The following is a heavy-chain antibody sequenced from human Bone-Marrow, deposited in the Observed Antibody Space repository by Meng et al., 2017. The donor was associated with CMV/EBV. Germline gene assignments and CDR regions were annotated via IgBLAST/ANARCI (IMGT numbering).Heavy chain of an antibody. CDR2: IYYSGST. Sequence: GTLKISCTVSGGSISSSSYYWGWIRQPPGKGMEWIGSIYYSGSTYYNPSLKTRVTISVDTSKNQFSLVLSSVTAAHTAVYYCARASPLSGSFAWCQGTLVTVYS. J-gene: IGHJ5*02. CDR1: GGSISSSSYY. V-gene: IGHV4-39*07. CDR3: ARASPLSGSFA. D-gene: IGHD3-10*01.